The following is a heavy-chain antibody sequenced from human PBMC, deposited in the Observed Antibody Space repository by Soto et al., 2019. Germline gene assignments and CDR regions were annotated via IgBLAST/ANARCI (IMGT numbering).Heavy chain of an antibody. Sequence: PSETLSLTCAVSGYSISSGYYWGWIRQPPGKGLEWIGSIYHSGSTYYNPSLKSRVTISVDTSKNQFSLKLSSVTAADTAVYYCARDHYCSSTSCYFGGNWFDPWGQGTLVTASS. D-gene: IGHD2-2*01. J-gene: IGHJ5*02. V-gene: IGHV4-38-2*02. CDR2: IYHSGST. CDR3: ARDHYCSSTSCYFGGNWFDP. CDR1: GYSISSGYY.